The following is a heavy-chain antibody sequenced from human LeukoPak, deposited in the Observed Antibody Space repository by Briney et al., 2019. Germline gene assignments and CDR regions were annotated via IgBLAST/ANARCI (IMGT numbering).Heavy chain of an antibody. CDR3: ARNDYAGSENFQH. CDR1: GYTFTSYD. Sequence: ASVKVSCKASGYTFTSYDINWVRQATGQGLEWMGWMNPNSGNTGYAQKFQGRVTITRNTSISTAYMELSSLRSADTAVYYCARNDYAGSENFQHWGQGTLVTVSS. J-gene: IGHJ1*01. V-gene: IGHV1-8*03. CDR2: MNPNSGNT. D-gene: IGHD4-17*01.